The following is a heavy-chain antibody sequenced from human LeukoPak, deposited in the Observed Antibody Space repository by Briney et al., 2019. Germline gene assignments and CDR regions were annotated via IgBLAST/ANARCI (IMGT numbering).Heavy chain of an antibody. CDR3: AREPRPYNAWFDY. V-gene: IGHV4-34*01. CDR1: GGSFSGYY. J-gene: IGHJ4*02. D-gene: IGHD5-24*01. Sequence: SETLSLTCAVYGGSFSGYYWSWIRQPPGKGLEWIGEINYSGSTNYNPSLKSRVTISVDTSKNQFSLKLSSVTAADTAVYYCAREPRPYNAWFDYWGQGTLVTVSS. CDR2: INYSGST.